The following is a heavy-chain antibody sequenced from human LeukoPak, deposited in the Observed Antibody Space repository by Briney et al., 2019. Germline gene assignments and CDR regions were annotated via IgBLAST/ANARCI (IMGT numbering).Heavy chain of an antibody. J-gene: IGHJ4*02. CDR2: INHSGST. V-gene: IGHV4-34*01. D-gene: IGHD6-13*01. CDR3: ARGXSXSWXRTKDYYFDY. CDR1: GGSFSGYY. Sequence: SETLSLTCAVYGGSFSGYYWSWIRQPPGKGLEWIGEINHSGSTNYNPSLKSRVTIPVDTSKNQFSLKLSSVTAADTAVYYCARGXSXSWXRTKDYYFDYWGQGTLVTVSS.